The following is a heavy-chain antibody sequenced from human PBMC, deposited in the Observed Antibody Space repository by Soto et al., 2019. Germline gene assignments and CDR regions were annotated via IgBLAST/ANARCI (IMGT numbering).Heavy chain of an antibody. D-gene: IGHD3-16*01. CDR2: IDPSDSYT. CDR1: GYSFTSYW. CDR3: ARHPGGKRAYNWFDP. Sequence: EVQLVQSGAEVKKPGESLRISCKGSGYSFTSYWISWLRQMPGKGLEWMGRIDPSDSYTNYSPSFQGHVTISADKSISTAYLQWSSLKASDTAMYYCARHPGGKRAYNWFDPWGQGTLVTVSS. J-gene: IGHJ5*02. V-gene: IGHV5-10-1*03.